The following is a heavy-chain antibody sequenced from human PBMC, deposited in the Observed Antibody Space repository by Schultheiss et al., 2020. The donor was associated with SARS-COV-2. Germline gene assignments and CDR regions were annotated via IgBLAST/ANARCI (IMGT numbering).Heavy chain of an antibody. CDR2: ISGSGGST. V-gene: IGHV3-23*01. Sequence: GESLKISCAASGFTFSSYWMHWVRQAPGKGLEWVSAISGSGGSTYYADSVKGRFTISRDNSKNTLYLQMNSLRAEDTAVYYCARVGAIWGQGTLVTVSS. D-gene: IGHD3-10*01. J-gene: IGHJ4*02. CDR1: GFTFSSYW. CDR3: ARVGAI.